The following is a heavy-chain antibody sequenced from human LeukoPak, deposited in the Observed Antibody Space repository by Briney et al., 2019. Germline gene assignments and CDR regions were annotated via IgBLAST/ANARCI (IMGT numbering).Heavy chain of an antibody. V-gene: IGHV4-30-2*01. D-gene: IGHD2-15*01. CDR3: ARGVKKNVVVVAATHPNWFDP. J-gene: IGHJ5*02. CDR2: INHSGST. CDR1: GGSISSGGYS. Sequence: SQTLSLTCAVSGGSISSGGYSWSWIRQPPGKGLEWIGEINHSGSTNYNPSLKSRVTISVDTSKNQFSLKLSSVTAADTAVYYCARGVKKNVVVVAATHPNWFDPWGQGTLVTVSS.